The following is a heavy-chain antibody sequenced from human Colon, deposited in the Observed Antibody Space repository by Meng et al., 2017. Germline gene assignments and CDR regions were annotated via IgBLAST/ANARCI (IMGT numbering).Heavy chain of an antibody. V-gene: IGHV3-7*01. CDR3: ARTAGILDS. CDR2: INQDGSDK. D-gene: IGHD3-10*01. J-gene: IGHJ5*01. Sequence: GGSLRLSCAASGFIFRDYLMTWVRQAPGKGLEWVANINQDGSDKNYVDPLKGRFTISRDNTKKSLYLEMNSLRAEDTAVYYCARTAGILDSWGQGTLVTVSS. CDR1: GFIFRDYL.